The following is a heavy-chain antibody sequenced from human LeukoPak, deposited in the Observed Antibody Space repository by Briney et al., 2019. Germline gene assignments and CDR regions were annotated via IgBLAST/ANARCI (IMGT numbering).Heavy chain of an antibody. D-gene: IGHD3-9*01. CDR3: ARLPYWLLYNNWFDP. V-gene: IGHV5-51*01. J-gene: IGHJ5*02. CDR2: IYPGDSDT. CDR1: EYSFTNYW. Sequence: GESLKISCKGSEYSFTNYWIGWVRQMPGKGLEWMGIIYPGDSDTRYSPSFQGQVTISADKSISTAYLQWSSLKASDTAMYYCARLPYWLLYNNWFDPWGQGTLVTVSS.